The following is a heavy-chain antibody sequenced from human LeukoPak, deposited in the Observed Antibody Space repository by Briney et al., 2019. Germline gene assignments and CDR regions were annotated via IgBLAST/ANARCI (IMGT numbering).Heavy chain of an antibody. Sequence: GGSLRLSCAASGFTVSSNYMSWVRQGPGKGLEWVSVIYSGGSAHYADFVKGRFTISRDNSKNTLYLQMNSLRPDDTAVYYCARGPHERSGYPDDWGQGTLVTVSS. V-gene: IGHV3-53*01. CDR1: GFTVSSNY. CDR3: ARGPHERSGYPDD. D-gene: IGHD3-22*01. J-gene: IGHJ4*02. CDR2: IYSGGSA.